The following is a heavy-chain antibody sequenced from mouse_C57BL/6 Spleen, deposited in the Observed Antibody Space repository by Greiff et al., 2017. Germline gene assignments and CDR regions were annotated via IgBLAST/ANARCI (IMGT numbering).Heavy chain of an antibody. CDR1: GYTFTSYW. CDR3: ARRGSNYAFDY. D-gene: IGHD2-5*01. CDR2: IDPSDSYT. J-gene: IGHJ2*01. Sequence: VQLQEPGAELVMPGASVKLSCKASGYTFTSYWMHWVKQRPGQGLEWIGEIDPSDSYTNYNQKFKGKSTLTVDKSSSAAYMQLSSLTSEDSAVYYCARRGSNYAFDYWGQGTTLTVSS. V-gene: IGHV1-69*01.